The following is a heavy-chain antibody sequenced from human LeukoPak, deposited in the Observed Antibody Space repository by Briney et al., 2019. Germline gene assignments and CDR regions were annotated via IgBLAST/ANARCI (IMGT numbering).Heavy chain of an antibody. Sequence: ASVKVSCKASGYTFTSFDFNWVRQATGQGLEWMGWMKSNNGHTGYAQKFQGRVTMTRNTSISTAYMELSSLISEDTAVYFCARGSGCSSTSCYRSWFDPWGQGTLVTVSS. CDR2: MKSNNGHT. V-gene: IGHV1-8*01. CDR1: GYTFTSFD. CDR3: ARGSGCSSTSCYRSWFDP. D-gene: IGHD2-2*01. J-gene: IGHJ5*02.